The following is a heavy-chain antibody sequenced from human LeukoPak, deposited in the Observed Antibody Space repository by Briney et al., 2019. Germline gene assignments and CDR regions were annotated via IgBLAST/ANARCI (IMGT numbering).Heavy chain of an antibody. D-gene: IGHD6-13*01. V-gene: IGHV4-59*08. CDR1: GGSISSYY. Sequence: PSETLSLTCTVSGGSISSYYWSWIRQPPGKGLEWIGYIYYSGSTNYNPSLKSRVTISVDTSKNQFSLNLRSVTAADTAVYYCARAAAAGTRGAPYYYYYGMDVWGQGTTVTVSS. CDR3: ARAAAAGTRGAPYYYYYGMDV. CDR2: IYYSGST. J-gene: IGHJ6*02.